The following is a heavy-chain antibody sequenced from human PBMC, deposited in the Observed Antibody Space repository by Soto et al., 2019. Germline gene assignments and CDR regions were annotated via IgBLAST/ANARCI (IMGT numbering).Heavy chain of an antibody. CDR3: ARVYCRGGSCFFDH. D-gene: IGHD2-15*01. J-gene: IGHJ4*02. CDR1: GGSINGFY. CDR2: IYYSGST. Sequence: QVQLQESGPGLAKSSETLSLTCTVSGGSINGFYWSWIRQPPGKGLEWIGSIYYSGSTTYTDSLKSRVRISVDTSRNQFSLRLTSVTAADSAIYYCARVYCRGGSCFFDHWGQGTLVSASS. V-gene: IGHV4-59*01.